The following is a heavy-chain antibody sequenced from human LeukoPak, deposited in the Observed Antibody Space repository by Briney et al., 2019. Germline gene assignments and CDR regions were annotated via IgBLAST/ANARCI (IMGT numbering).Heavy chain of an antibody. CDR3: ALNSYESSGFDAFDI. V-gene: IGHV1-2*02. Sequence: ASLKVSCKASGYTFTGFYMHWVRQAPGHGLEWIGWINPYSGGTNYAQKFQGRVTLTRDTSITTAYMELSRLTSDDTAVYYCALNSYESSGFDAFDIWGQGTMVTVSS. CDR1: GYTFTGFY. J-gene: IGHJ3*02. CDR2: INPYSGGT. D-gene: IGHD3-22*01.